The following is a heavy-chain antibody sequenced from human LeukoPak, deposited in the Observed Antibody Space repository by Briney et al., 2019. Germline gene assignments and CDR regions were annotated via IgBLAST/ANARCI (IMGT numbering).Heavy chain of an antibody. CDR2: ISYDGSNK. CDR3: ARAYSGAYRAGDY. V-gene: IGHV3-30-3*01. CDR1: GFTFSSYA. Sequence: PGGSLRLSCAASGFTFSSYAMHWVRQAPGKGLEWVAVISYDGSNKYYADSVKGRFTISRDNAKNSLYLQMTSLRAEDTAVYYCARAYSGAYRAGDYWGQGTLVTVSS. J-gene: IGHJ4*02. D-gene: IGHD1-26*01.